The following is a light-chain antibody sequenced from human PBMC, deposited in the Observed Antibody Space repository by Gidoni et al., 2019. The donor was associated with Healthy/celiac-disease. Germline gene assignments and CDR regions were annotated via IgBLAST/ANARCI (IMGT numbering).Light chain of an antibody. CDR1: QSVSSY. V-gene: IGKV3-11*01. CDR3: QQRSNWPRGT. CDR2: DAS. Sequence: EIVWTQSPATLSLSPGERATLSCRASQSVSSYLAWYQQKPGQAPRLLIYDASNRATGIPARFSGSGSGTDFTLTISSLEPEDFAVYYCQQRSNWPRGTFGQGTKVEIK. J-gene: IGKJ1*01.